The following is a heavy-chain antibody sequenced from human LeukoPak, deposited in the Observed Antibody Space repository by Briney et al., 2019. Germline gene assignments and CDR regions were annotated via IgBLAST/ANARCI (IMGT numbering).Heavy chain of an antibody. Sequence: SETLSLTCAVYGGSFSGYYWSWIRRPPGKGLEWIGEINHSGSTNYNPSLKSRVTISVDTSKNQFSLKLSSVTAADTAVYYCARGPKYSGYDWLDYYFDYWGQGTLVTVSS. CDR2: INHSGST. D-gene: IGHD5-12*01. CDR3: ARGPKYSGYDWLDYYFDY. V-gene: IGHV4-34*01. J-gene: IGHJ4*02. CDR1: GGSFSGYY.